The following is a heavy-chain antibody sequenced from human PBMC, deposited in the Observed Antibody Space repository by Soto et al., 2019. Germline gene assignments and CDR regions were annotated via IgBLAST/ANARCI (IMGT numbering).Heavy chain of an antibody. CDR2: IFPGDSDT. J-gene: IGHJ4*02. D-gene: IGHD3-9*01. CDR3: ARHVAGYSPDY. V-gene: IGHV5-51*01. CDR1: GYSFTSYW. Sequence: GESLKISCKGSGYSFTSYWIGWVRQMPGKGLEWMGIIFPGDSDTRYSPSFQGQVTISADKSISTAFLQWSSLKASDSAMYYCARHVAGYSPDYWGQGTLVTVSS.